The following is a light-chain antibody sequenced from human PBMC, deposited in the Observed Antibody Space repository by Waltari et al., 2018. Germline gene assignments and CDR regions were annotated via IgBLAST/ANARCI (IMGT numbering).Light chain of an antibody. CDR3: QQNSNWPQT. CDR1: QRVSSS. Sequence: EIVMTQSPATLSLSPGERATLSCRASQRVSSSLAWYQQKPGQAPRLLIYGASSRATGIPDRFSGSGSGTEFTLTISSLEPEDVAVYYCQQNSNWPQTFGQGTKVEIK. CDR2: GAS. J-gene: IGKJ1*01. V-gene: IGKV3D-15*01.